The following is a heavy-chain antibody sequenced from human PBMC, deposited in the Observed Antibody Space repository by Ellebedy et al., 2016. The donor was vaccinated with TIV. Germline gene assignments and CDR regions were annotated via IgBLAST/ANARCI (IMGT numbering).Heavy chain of an antibody. CDR2: ISGSGGST. V-gene: IGHV3-23*01. CDR3: ARDPGGGGAYGDNWFDP. J-gene: IGHJ5*02. CDR1: GFIFRSYA. D-gene: IGHD4-17*01. Sequence: GESLKISCGASGFIFRSYAMSWVRQAPGKGLECVSTISGSGGSTYYADSVKGRFTISRDDSKNTLYLQMNSLRAEDTAVYYCARDPGGGGAYGDNWFDPWGRGTLVTVSS.